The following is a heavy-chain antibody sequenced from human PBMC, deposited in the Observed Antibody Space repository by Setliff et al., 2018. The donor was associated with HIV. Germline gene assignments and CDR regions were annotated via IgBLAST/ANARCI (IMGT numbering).Heavy chain of an antibody. J-gene: IGHJ4*01. CDR1: GFTFSSNA. V-gene: IGHV3-30*04. Sequence: PGGSLRLSCAASGFTFSSNAMHWVRQAPGKGLEWVAVIAYDGSNKYYADSVKGRFTISRDNSKNTLYLQMNRLRVEDTAVYYCAKDGISGGAYPPYYFDYWGHGTLVTVSS. D-gene: IGHD2-15*01. CDR2: IAYDGSNK. CDR3: AKDGISGGAYPPYYFDY.